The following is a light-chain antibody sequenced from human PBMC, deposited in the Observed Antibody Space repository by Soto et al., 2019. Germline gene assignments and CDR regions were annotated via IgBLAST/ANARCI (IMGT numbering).Light chain of an antibody. CDR3: QHYGDSSWT. CDR1: QSVSSTL. V-gene: IGKV3-20*01. J-gene: IGKJ1*01. CDR2: GVS. Sequence: EIVMTQSPATLSVSPGERATLSCRASQSVSSTLLTWYQQKPGQAPRLLIYGVSSRATGIPDRLSGSGSGTDFTLTISRLEPEDFAVYFCQHYGDSSWTFGQGTKVDIK.